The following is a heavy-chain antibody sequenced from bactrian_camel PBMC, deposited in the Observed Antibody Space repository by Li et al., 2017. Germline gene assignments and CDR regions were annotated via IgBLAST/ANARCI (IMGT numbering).Heavy chain of an antibody. D-gene: IGHD1*01. J-gene: IGHJ6*01. CDR3: AADGRELTFVGPLEAKNFGY. Sequence: VQLVESGGGSVQPGGSLRLSCETPGYTASAYCLTWFRQGSGSEREWIALIGGDGSASYADSVKGRFSVSQGSAKNTIYLHMNSLQPGDTGMYYCAADGRELTFVGPLEAKNFGYWGQGTQVTVS. V-gene: IGHV3S44*01. CDR1: GYTASAYC. CDR2: IGGDGSA.